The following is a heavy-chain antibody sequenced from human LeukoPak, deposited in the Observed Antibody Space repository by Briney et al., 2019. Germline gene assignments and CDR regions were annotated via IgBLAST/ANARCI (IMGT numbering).Heavy chain of an antibody. Sequence: GGSLRLSCAASGFTFSDYYMSWIRQAPGKGVEGVSYISSSGSTIYYADSVKGRFTISRDNAKNSLYLQMNSLRAEDTAVYYCARDQVTAAGTFDYWGQGPLVTVSS. CDR2: ISSSGSTI. V-gene: IGHV3-11*01. CDR1: GFTFSDYY. CDR3: ARDQVTAAGTFDY. D-gene: IGHD6-13*01. J-gene: IGHJ4*02.